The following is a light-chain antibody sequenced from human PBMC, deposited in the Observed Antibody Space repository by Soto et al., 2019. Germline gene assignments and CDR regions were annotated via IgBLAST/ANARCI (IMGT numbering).Light chain of an antibody. CDR3: QQYDDWLRLT. V-gene: IGKV3D-15*01. CDR2: GAS. J-gene: IGKJ4*01. Sequence: EIVMTHSPATLSVSPWERATLSCRASQSVNIYLAWYQQKPGQAPRLLIFGASYRATGIPARFSGSGSGTEFNLTISSLQSEDFAVYFCQQYDDWLRLTFGGGTKVDIK. CDR1: QSVNIY.